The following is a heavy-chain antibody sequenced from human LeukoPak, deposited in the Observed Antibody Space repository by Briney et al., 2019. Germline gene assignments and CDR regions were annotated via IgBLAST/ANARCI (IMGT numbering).Heavy chain of an antibody. Sequence: ASVNVSCKTSGYTFTGYYIHWVRQAPGQGLEWMGWVNPNSGGTNYAQKFQGRVTMTRDTSINTAYMELSRLRSDDTAVYYCASGFGRSWVSSYDYWGQGTLVTVSS. V-gene: IGHV1-2*02. D-gene: IGHD6-13*01. J-gene: IGHJ4*02. CDR3: ASGFGRSWVSSYDY. CDR2: VNPNSGGT. CDR1: GYTFTGYY.